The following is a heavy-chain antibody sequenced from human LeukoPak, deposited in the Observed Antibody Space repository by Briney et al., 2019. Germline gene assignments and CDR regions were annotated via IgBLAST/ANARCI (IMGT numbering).Heavy chain of an antibody. CDR1: GFTFSNYA. CDR3: AREPYSSGWYFSYYFNY. V-gene: IGHV3-30-3*01. D-gene: IGHD6-19*01. CDR2: ISYDGSNK. J-gene: IGHJ4*02. Sequence: GGSLRLSCAASGFTFSNYAMHWVRQAPGKGLEWVAVISYDGSNKYYADSVKGRFTISRDNSKNTLYLQMNSLRAEDTAVYYCAREPYSSGWYFSYYFNYWGQGTLVTVSS.